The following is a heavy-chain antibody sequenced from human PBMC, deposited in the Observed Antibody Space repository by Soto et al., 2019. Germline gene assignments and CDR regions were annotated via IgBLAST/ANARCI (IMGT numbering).Heavy chain of an antibody. CDR2: ISYDGSNK. CDR3: AKDRNDFWSGYFHYYGMDV. Sequence: GGSLRLSCAASGFTFSSYGMHWVLQAPGKGLEWVAVISYDGSNKYYADSVKGRFTISRDNSKNTLYLQMNSLRAEDTAVYYCAKDRNDFWSGYFHYYGMDVWGQGTTVTVSS. V-gene: IGHV3-30*18. J-gene: IGHJ6*02. CDR1: GFTFSSYG. D-gene: IGHD3-3*01.